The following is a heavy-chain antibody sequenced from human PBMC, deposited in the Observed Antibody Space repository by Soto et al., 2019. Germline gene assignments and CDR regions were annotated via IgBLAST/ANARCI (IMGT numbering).Heavy chain of an antibody. D-gene: IGHD2-15*01. Sequence: SVKVSCKASGGTFSSYAISWVRQAPGQGLEWMGGIIPIFGTANYAQKFQGRVTITADESTSTAYMELSSLRSEDTAAYYCAREATGRIGSGTYRYSGQGTLVTVSS. CDR1: GGTFSSYA. V-gene: IGHV1-69*13. CDR2: IIPIFGTA. CDR3: AREATGRIGSGTYRY. J-gene: IGHJ4*02.